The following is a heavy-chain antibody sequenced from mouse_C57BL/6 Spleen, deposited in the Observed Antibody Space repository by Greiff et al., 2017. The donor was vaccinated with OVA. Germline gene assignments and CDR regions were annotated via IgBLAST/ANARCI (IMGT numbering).Heavy chain of an antibody. V-gene: IGHV5-9-1*02. J-gene: IGHJ3*01. Sequence: EVNVVESGEGLVKPGGSLKLSCAASGFTFSSSAMSWVRQTPEKGLEWVAYISSGGDYIYYADTVKGRSTISRDNARNTLYLQMSSLKSEDTAMYYCTRDERWFAYWGQGTLVTVSA. CDR3: TRDERWFAY. CDR2: ISSGGDYI. CDR1: GFTFSSSA.